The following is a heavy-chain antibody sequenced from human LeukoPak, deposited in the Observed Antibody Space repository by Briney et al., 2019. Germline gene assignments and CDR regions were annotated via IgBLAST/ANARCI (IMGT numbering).Heavy chain of an antibody. CDR1: GFTFSSYS. Sequence: PGGSLRLSCAASGFTFSSYSMNWVRQAPGKGLDWVSSISSSSSYIYYADSVKGRFTISRDNAKNSLYLQMNSLRAEDTAVYYCARARQWRYSYGYWEPYYFDYWGQGTLVTVSS. CDR2: ISSSSSYI. V-gene: IGHV3-21*01. J-gene: IGHJ4*02. D-gene: IGHD5-18*01. CDR3: ARARQWRYSYGYWEPYYFDY.